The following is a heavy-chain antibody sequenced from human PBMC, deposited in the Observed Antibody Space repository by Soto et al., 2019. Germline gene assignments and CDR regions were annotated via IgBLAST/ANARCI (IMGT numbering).Heavy chain of an antibody. J-gene: IGHJ4*02. CDR1: GFTFSIYA. CDR3: AKDPRGTDKSMDY. D-gene: IGHD1-1*01. CDR2: ISGSGGST. V-gene: IGHV3-23*01. Sequence: PGGSLRLSCAASGFTFSIYAMSWVRHAPGKGLEWVSAISGSGGSTYYADSVKGRLTISRDNSKNTLYLQMNSLRAEDTAVYYCAKDPRGTDKSMDYWGQGTLVTVSS.